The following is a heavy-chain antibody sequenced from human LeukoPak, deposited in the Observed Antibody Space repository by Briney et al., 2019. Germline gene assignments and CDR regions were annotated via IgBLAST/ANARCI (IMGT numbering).Heavy chain of an antibody. J-gene: IGHJ6*03. D-gene: IGHD1-26*01. V-gene: IGHV3-7*01. CDR2: IKQDESEK. Sequence: PGGSLRLSCAASGFTFSSNWMSWVRQAPGKGLEWVANIKQDESEKYYVASVKGRFTVSRDNAKNSLSLHMHSLRAEGTAVYYCARVAVSPTWEGHYYYYYMDVWGKGTTVTISS. CDR3: ARVAVSPTWEGHYYYYYMDV. CDR1: GFTFSSNW.